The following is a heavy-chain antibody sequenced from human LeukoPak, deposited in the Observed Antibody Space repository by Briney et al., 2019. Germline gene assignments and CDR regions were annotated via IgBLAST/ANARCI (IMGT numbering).Heavy chain of an antibody. Sequence: RASETLSLTCTVSGGSISSYYWTWIRQPPGKGLEWIGYIHYSGSTNYNPSLKSRVTISVDTSKNQFSLKLTSVTAADTAVYYCARGVNSGYFDYCGQGTLVTVSS. J-gene: IGHJ4*02. V-gene: IGHV4-59*01. CDR2: IHYSGST. CDR1: GGSISSYY. CDR3: ARGVNSGYFDY. D-gene: IGHD1-26*01.